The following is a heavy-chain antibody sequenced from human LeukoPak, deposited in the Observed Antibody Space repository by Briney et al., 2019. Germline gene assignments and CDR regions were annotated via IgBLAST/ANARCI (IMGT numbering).Heavy chain of an antibody. CDR3: AREMATAMGYYFDY. CDR1: VYTFTSYG. J-gene: IGHJ4*02. D-gene: IGHD5-18*01. Sequence: ASVKVSCKGTVYTFTSYGISWVRHAPGQGLEWMGWISAYNGNTNYAQKLQGRVTMTTDTSTSTAYMELRSLRSDDTAVYYCAREMATAMGYYFDYWGQGTLVTVSS. CDR2: ISAYNGNT. V-gene: IGHV1-18*01.